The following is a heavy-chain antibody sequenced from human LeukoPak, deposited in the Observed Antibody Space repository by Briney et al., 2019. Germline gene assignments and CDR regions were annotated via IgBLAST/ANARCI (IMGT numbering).Heavy chain of an antibody. V-gene: IGHV3-23*01. D-gene: IGHD3-3*01. J-gene: IGHJ4*02. Sequence: GGSLRLSCAASGFTFSSYAMSWVRQAPGKGLECVSAISGSGGSTYYADSVKGRFTIPRDNSKNTLYLQINRPRAEDSAIYYCAKANDFWSGYFDYWGQGTLVTVSS. CDR3: AKANDFWSGYFDY. CDR1: GFTFSSYA. CDR2: ISGSGGST.